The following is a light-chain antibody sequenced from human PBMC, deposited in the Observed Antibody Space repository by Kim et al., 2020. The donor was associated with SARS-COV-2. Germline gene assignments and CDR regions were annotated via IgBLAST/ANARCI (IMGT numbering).Light chain of an antibody. V-gene: IGLV3-19*01. CDR1: SLRSYY. J-gene: IGLJ2*01. CDR2: AKN. Sequence: SSALTQDPAVSVALGQTVRITCQGDSLRSYYASWYQQKPGQAPVLVMYAKNNRPSGIPDRFSGSSSGNTASLTITGAQAEDEADYYCKSRDTSGYLLVFGGGTRLTVL. CDR3: KSRDTSGYLLV.